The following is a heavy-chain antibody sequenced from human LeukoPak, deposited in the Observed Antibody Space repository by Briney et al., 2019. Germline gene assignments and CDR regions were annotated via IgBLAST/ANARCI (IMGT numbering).Heavy chain of an antibody. Sequence: SQTLSLTCTVSGGSISSGGYYWSWIRQHPGKGLEWIGYIYYSGSTYYNPSLKSRVTISVDTSKNQFSLKLSSVTAADTAVYYCARVSGRLGEFSYYYFDYWGQGTLVTVSS. CDR1: GGSISSGGYY. D-gene: IGHD3-10*01. CDR2: IYYSGST. CDR3: ARVSGRLGEFSYYYFDY. V-gene: IGHV4-31*03. J-gene: IGHJ4*02.